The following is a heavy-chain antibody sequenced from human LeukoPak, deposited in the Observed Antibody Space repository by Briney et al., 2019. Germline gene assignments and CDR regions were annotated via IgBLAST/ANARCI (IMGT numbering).Heavy chain of an antibody. CDR3: ARAGQWLVPGAFDI. Sequence: PSETLSLTCAVSGGSISSSNWWSWVRQPPGKGLEWIGEIYHSGSTNYNPSLKSRVTISVDKSKNQFSLKLSSVTAADTAVYYCARAGQWLVPGAFDIWGQGTMVTVSS. V-gene: IGHV4-4*02. D-gene: IGHD6-19*01. J-gene: IGHJ3*02. CDR1: GGSISSSNW. CDR2: IYHSGST.